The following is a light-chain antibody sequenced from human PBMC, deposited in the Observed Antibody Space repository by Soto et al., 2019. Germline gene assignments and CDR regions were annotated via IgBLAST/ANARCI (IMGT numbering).Light chain of an antibody. Sequence: EIVLTQSPATLSLSPGERATLSCRASQSIDTYLGWYQQKPGQAPRLLIYDASNRATGIPTRFSGSGSGTDLTLTISSLEPEDFGVYYCQQRSRWPPITFGQGTRLEIK. CDR2: DAS. CDR1: QSIDTY. CDR3: QQRSRWPPIT. J-gene: IGKJ5*01. V-gene: IGKV3-11*01.